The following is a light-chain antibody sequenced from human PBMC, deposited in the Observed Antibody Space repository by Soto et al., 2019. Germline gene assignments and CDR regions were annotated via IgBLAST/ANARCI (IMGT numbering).Light chain of an antibody. V-gene: IGLV4-60*03. CDR3: ETWDNNLHV. CDR2: LEGSGSF. Sequence: QSVVTQSSSASASLGSSVRLTCTLSSGHIKYIIAWHQQQPGKAPRYLMNLEGSGSFKKESGVPDRFSGSSSGADRYLTISNLQSEDEAVYYCETWDNNLHVFGTGTKLTVL. J-gene: IGLJ1*01. CDR1: SGHIKYI.